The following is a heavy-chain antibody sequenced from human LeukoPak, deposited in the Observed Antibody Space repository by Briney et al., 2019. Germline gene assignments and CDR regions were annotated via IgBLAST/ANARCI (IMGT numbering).Heavy chain of an antibody. CDR3: ALRSLRYFDWLPGGFDP. Sequence: PSETLSLTCTVSGGSISSSSYYWGWIRQPPGKGLEWIGSIYYSGSTYYNPSLKSRVTISVDTSKNQFSLKLSSVTAADTAVYYCALRSLRYFDWLPGGFDPWGQGTLVTVSS. V-gene: IGHV4-39*07. CDR1: GGSISSSSYY. CDR2: IYYSGST. J-gene: IGHJ5*02. D-gene: IGHD3-9*01.